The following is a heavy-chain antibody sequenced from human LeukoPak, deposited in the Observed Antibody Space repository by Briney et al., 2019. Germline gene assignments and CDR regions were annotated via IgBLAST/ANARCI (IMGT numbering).Heavy chain of an antibody. CDR3: ARANVLRFLEGSTSVYYYMDV. CDR2: IYYSGST. CDR1: GGSISSYY. Sequence: PSETLSLTCAVSGGSISSYYWSWIRQPPGKGLEWIGYIYYSGSTNYNPSLKSRVTISVDTSKNQFSLKLSSVTAADTAVYYCARANVLRFLEGSTSVYYYMDVWGKGTTVTVSS. V-gene: IGHV4-59*01. J-gene: IGHJ6*03. D-gene: IGHD3-3*01.